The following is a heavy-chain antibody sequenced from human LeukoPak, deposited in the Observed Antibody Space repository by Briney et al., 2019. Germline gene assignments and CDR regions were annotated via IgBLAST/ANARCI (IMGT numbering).Heavy chain of an antibody. J-gene: IGHJ3*02. CDR1: GYTFTSYD. CDR2: MNPNSGNT. Sequence: ASVKVSCKASGYTFTSYDINWVRQATGQGLEWMGWMNPNSGNTGYAQKFQGRVTMTRNTSISTAYMELSSLRSEDTAVYYCAREGGYCRGVTCSPYAFDIWGQGTMVTVSS. V-gene: IGHV1-8*01. D-gene: IGHD2-15*01. CDR3: AREGGYCRGVTCSPYAFDI.